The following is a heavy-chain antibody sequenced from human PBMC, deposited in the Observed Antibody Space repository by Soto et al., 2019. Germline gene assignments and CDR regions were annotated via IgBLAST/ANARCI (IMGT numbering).Heavy chain of an antibody. CDR1: GFDFTYYA. J-gene: IGHJ4*02. CDR2: MSSDGSKI. CDR3: AKDEGVGGTLGLFDY. Sequence: QVQLVESGGGAVQPGESLRLSCVASGFDFTYYAMHWVRQAPGKGLESVAVMSSDGSKIHHTDSVKGRFTISRDNSKNTLYLQMNSLRIDDTAVYFCAKDEGVGGTLGLFDYWGQGTLVSVSS. D-gene: IGHD1-26*01. V-gene: IGHV3-30*18.